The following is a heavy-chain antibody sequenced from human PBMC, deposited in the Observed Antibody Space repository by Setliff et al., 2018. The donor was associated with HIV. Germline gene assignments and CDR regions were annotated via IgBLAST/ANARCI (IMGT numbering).Heavy chain of an antibody. CDR1: DYTFTTYW. CDR2: IYPDDSNI. V-gene: IGHV5-51*01. D-gene: IGHD3-3*02. J-gene: IGHJ3*01. Sequence: PGESLKISCKALDYTFTTYWIGWVRQKPGEGLEWMGIIYPDDSNIRYNPSFQSHVTISADKSIATAYLQVNDLKTSDTATYYCARRDGRSMKAFEIWGPGTMVTVSS. CDR3: ARRDGRSMKAFEI.